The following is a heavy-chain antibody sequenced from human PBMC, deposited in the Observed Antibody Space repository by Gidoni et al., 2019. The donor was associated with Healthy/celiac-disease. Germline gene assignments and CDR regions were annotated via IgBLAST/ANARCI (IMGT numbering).Heavy chain of an antibody. Sequence: EVQLVESGGGLVQPGGSLRLSCAASGFTFSTYWRSWVRQAPGKGLEGVANIKQDGSERYYVDSVKGRFTISRDNAKNSLYLQMNSLRAEDTAVYYCARVVVAAERRYYYYMDVWGKGTTVTVSS. CDR3: ARVVVAAERRYYYYMDV. CDR2: IKQDGSER. J-gene: IGHJ6*03. D-gene: IGHD2-15*01. CDR1: GFTFSTYW. V-gene: IGHV3-7*03.